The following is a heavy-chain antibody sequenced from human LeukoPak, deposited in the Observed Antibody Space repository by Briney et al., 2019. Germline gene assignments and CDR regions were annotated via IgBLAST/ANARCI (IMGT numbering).Heavy chain of an antibody. CDR2: INAGNGNT. J-gene: IGHJ5*02. CDR3: ARGVEAGYCSSTSCYAANWFDP. CDR1: GYTFTSYA. Sequence: ASVKVSCKASGYTFTSYAMHWVRQAPGQRLEWMGWINAGNGNTKYSQKFQGRVTITRDTSASTAYMELSSLRSEDTAVYYCARGVEAGYCSSTSCYAANWFDPWGREPWSPSPQ. D-gene: IGHD2-2*01. V-gene: IGHV1-3*01.